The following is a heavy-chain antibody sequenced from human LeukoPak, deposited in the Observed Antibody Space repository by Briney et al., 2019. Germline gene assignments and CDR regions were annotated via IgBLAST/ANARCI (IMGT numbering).Heavy chain of an antibody. Sequence: GASVKVSCKASGYTFTSYGISWVRQAPGQGLEWMGWISAYNDNTNYAQKLQGRVTMTTDTSTSTAYMELRSLRSDDTAVYYCARDVTYYDFWSGYYHFDYWGQGTLVTVSS. CDR2: ISAYNDNT. D-gene: IGHD3-3*01. V-gene: IGHV1-18*01. CDR1: GYTFTSYG. CDR3: ARDVTYYDFWSGYYHFDY. J-gene: IGHJ4*02.